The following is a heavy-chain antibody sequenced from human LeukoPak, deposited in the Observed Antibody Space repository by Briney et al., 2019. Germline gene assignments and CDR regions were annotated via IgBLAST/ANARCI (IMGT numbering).Heavy chain of an antibody. J-gene: IGHJ6*03. CDR3: PRGALPAGLDSSGSAPHLRDYYYYYMDV. CDR1: GFTFSSYS. Sequence: PGGSLRLSCAASGFTFSSYSMNWVRQAPGKGLEWVSSISSSSSYIYYADSVKGRFTISRDNAKNSLYLQMNSLRAEDTAVYYCPRGALPAGLDSSGSAPHLRDYYYYYMDVWGKGTTVTASS. CDR2: ISSSSSYI. D-gene: IGHD3-22*01. V-gene: IGHV3-21*01.